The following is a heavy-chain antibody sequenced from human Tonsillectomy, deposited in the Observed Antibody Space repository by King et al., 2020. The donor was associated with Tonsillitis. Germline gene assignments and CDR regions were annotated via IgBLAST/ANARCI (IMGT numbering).Heavy chain of an antibody. CDR1: GGSISSYY. Sequence: QLQESGPGLVKPSETLSLTCTVSGGSISSYYWNWIRQPPGKGLEGIGYINYSGSTNYNPSLKSRVTISVDTSKKQLSLKLSSVTAADTAVYYCARDKVCSGYYCAYGMDVWGQGTTVTVSS. D-gene: IGHD3-22*01. CDR2: INYSGST. J-gene: IGHJ6*02. CDR3: ARDKVCSGYYCAYGMDV. V-gene: IGHV4-59*01.